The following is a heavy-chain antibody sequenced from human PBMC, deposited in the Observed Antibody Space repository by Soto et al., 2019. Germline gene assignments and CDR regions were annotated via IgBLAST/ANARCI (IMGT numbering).Heavy chain of an antibody. V-gene: IGHV4-4*02. D-gene: IGHD6-13*01. J-gene: IGHJ4*02. Sequence: SETLSLTCAVSGGSISSSNCWSWVRQPPGKGLEWIGEVYHSGSTNYNPSLKSRVTISVDKSKNQFSLKLSSVTAADTDVYYCARDPGSSWYYLDYWGQGTLVTVPQ. CDR2: VYHSGST. CDR1: GGSISSSNC. CDR3: ARDPGSSWYYLDY.